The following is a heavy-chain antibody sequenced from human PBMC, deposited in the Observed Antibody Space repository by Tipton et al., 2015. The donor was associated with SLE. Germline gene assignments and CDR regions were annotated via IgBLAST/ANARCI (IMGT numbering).Heavy chain of an antibody. V-gene: IGHV1-46*02. J-gene: IGHJ4*02. Sequence: QSGPEVKKPGASVRISCKSSAYNFNTYYMHWLRQAPGQGLEWMGMINPTGGGTTYAQKFHGRVTMTTDTSTSTAYMELRSLRSDDTAVYYCAREATAMGPFDYWGQGTLVTVSS. CDR3: AREATAMGPFDY. D-gene: IGHD5-18*01. CDR2: INPTGGGT. CDR1: AYNFNTYY.